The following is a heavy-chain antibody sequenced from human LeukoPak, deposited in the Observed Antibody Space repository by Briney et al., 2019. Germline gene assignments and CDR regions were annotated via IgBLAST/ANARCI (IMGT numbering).Heavy chain of an antibody. CDR1: GFTVTDNY. Sequence: GGSLRLSCAASGFTVTDNYMNWVRQSSGKGLEWVSVIYGGGDTNYADSVKGRFIISRDNSKNTLYLQMNSLRAEDTAVYYCAKDNGEGEYFDYWGQGTLVTVSS. CDR2: IYGGGDT. V-gene: IGHV3-53*01. CDR3: AKDNGEGEYFDY. J-gene: IGHJ4*02.